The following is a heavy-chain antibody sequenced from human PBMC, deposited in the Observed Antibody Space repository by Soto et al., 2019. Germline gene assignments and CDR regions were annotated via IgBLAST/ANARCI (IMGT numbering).Heavy chain of an antibody. D-gene: IGHD2-2*02. J-gene: IGHJ6*02. CDR3: ATVLGQIALRPRGCYTYFGMAV. Sequence: SENLPDTYSGSAGMFRPCYWSGFRQPPGKKMEWIGEINHSGSTNYNPSLKSRVTISVDTSKNQFSLKLSSVTAADTAVYYCATVLGQIALRPRGCYTYFGMAVRGQG. CDR1: AGMFRPCY. V-gene: IGHV4-34*01. CDR2: INHSGST.